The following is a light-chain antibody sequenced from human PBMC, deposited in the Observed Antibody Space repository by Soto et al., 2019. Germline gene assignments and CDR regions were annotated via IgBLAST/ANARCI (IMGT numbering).Light chain of an antibody. CDR2: DAS. V-gene: IGKV3-11*01. J-gene: IGKJ4*01. CDR3: QQRNKWPPVT. CDR1: PSVSNS. Sequence: PGERATVSCRASPSVSNSLAWYQHKPGQAPRLLIYDASNRATGVPTRFSGSGSGTDFTLTISSLEPEDFAVYYCQQRNKWPPVTFGGGTKVDI.